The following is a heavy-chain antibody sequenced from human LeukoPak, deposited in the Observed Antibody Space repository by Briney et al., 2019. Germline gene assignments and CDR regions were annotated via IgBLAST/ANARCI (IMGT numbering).Heavy chain of an antibody. Sequence: ASVTVSCKASGYTFTSYYMHWVRQAPGQGLEWMGLINPSGGSTSYAQKFQGRVTMTRDMSTSTVYMELSSLRSEDTAVYYCARANYYDSSGYTGDAFDIWGQGTMVTVSS. D-gene: IGHD3-22*01. CDR1: GYTFTSYY. CDR2: INPSGGST. V-gene: IGHV1-46*01. CDR3: ARANYYDSSGYTGDAFDI. J-gene: IGHJ3*02.